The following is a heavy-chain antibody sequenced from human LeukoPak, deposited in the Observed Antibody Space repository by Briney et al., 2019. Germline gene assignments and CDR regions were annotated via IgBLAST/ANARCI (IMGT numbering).Heavy chain of an antibody. J-gene: IGHJ6*01. CDR1: GFTVSSNY. V-gene: IGHV3-66*04. CDR2: IYSGGIT. Sequence: PGGSLRLSCAASGFTVSSNYMSWVRQAPGKGLEWVSVIYSGGITYYADSGKGRFTISRDNSKNTLYLQMNSLRAEDTAVYYCARREYYYYGMDVWGQGTTVTVSS. CDR3: ARREYYYYGMDV.